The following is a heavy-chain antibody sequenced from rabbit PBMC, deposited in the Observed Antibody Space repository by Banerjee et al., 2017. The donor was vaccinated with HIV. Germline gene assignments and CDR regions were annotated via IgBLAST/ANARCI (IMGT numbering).Heavy chain of an antibody. Sequence: QEQLVESGGGLVQPEGSLTLTCKASGFSFSDRDVMCWVRQAPGKGLEWIACINAATGKPVYATWAKGRFTISRTSSTTVTLRMTSLTAADRATYFCARDLVGVIGWNFILWGPGTLVTVS. CDR3: ARDLVGVIGWNFIL. V-gene: IGHV1S45*01. CDR1: GFSFSDRDV. CDR2: INAATGKP. D-gene: IGHD1-1*01. J-gene: IGHJ4*01.